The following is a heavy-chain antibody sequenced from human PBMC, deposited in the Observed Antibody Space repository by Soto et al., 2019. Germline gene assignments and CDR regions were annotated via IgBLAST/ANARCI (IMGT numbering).Heavy chain of an antibody. J-gene: IGHJ4*02. CDR2: IYYSGST. Sequence: ETLSLTCTVSGGSISSYYWSWIRQPPGKGLEWIGYIYYSGSTNYNPSLKSRVTISVDTSKNQFSLKLSSVTAADTAVYYCARDGHSNYGSGSYQYWGQGTLVTVSS. V-gene: IGHV4-59*01. CDR1: GGSISSYY. CDR3: ARDGHSNYGSGSYQY. D-gene: IGHD3-10*01.